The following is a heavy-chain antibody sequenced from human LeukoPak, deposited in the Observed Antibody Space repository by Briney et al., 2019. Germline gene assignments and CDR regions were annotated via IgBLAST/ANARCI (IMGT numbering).Heavy chain of an antibody. J-gene: IGHJ3*02. CDR3: ARGGIVPTGILSGDWQKYDPYDI. V-gene: IGHV1-46*01. D-gene: IGHD2-2*01. CDR2: INPSGGST. Sequence: ASVNVSCRASGYTFTTLYMHWVRQAPGQGLEWMGIINPSGGSTSYAQKFQGRVSMTRDMSTSTVYMELSSLRSEDTAVYYCARGGIVPTGILSGDWQKYDPYDIWGQGTMVTVSS. CDR1: GYTFTTLY.